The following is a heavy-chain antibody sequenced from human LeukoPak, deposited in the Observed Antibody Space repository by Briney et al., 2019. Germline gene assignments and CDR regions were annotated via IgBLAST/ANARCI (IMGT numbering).Heavy chain of an antibody. D-gene: IGHD6-19*01. CDR2: IKQDGSEK. J-gene: IGHJ3*02. CDR3: ATSQTTSGRYGNAFDI. CDR1: GFTFSSNW. Sequence: PGGSLRLSCAASGFTFSSNWMSWVRQAPGKGLEWVANIKQDGSEKYYVDSVKGRCTISRDNDKNSLYLQMNSLRAEDTALYYCATSQTTSGRYGNAFDIWGQGTLVTVSS. V-gene: IGHV3-7*01.